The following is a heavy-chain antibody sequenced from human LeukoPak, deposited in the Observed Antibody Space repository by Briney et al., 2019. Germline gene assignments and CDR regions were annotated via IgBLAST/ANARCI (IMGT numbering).Heavy chain of an antibody. Sequence: RSSETLSLTCTVSGGSISSSSYYWGWIRQPPGKGLEWIGSIYYSGSTYYNPSLKSRVTISVDTSKNQFSLKLSSVTAADTAVYYCARKVGATTIDYWGQGTLVTVSS. J-gene: IGHJ4*02. CDR1: GGSISSSSYY. CDR3: ARKVGATTIDY. CDR2: IYYSGST. D-gene: IGHD1-26*01. V-gene: IGHV4-39*07.